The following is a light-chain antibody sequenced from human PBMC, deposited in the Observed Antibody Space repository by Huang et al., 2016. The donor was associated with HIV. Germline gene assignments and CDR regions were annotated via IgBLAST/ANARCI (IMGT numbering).Light chain of an antibody. Sequence: DIQMTQSPSSLSASVGDRVTITCRASQGISNYLAWYQQKPGKVPKLLIYAASTLQSGVPSRFSGIGSGTDFTLTISSLQPEDVATYYCQKCNSAPFTFGPGTKVDIK. J-gene: IGKJ3*01. V-gene: IGKV1-27*01. CDR2: AAS. CDR3: QKCNSAPFT. CDR1: QGISNY.